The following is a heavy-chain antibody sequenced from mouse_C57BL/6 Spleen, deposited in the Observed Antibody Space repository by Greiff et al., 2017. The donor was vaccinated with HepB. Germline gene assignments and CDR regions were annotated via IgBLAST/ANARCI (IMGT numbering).Heavy chain of an antibody. D-gene: IGHD1-1*01. CDR3: ARVDYSSFYYYTMDY. V-gene: IGHV1-64*01. CDR1: GYTFTSYW. Sequence: VQLQQSGAELVKPGASVKLSCKASGYTFTSYWMHWVKQRPGQGLEWIGMIHPNSGSTNYNEKFKSKATLTVDKSSSTAYMQLSSLTSEDSAVYYCARVDYSSFYYYTMDYWGQGTSVTVSS. CDR2: IHPNSGST. J-gene: IGHJ4*01.